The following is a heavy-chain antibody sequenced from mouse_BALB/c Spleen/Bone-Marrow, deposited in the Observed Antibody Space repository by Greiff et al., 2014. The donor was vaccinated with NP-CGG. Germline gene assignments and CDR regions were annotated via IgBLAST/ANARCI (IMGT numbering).Heavy chain of an antibody. V-gene: IGHV5-6*02. J-gene: IGHJ4*01. CDR1: GFTFSSYG. CDR2: ISSGGSNT. CDR3: ARHQRYYAMDY. Sequence: DVKLVESGGDLVKPGGSLKLSCAASGFTFSSYGMSWGRQTPDKRLEWVATISSGGSNTYYPDSVKGRFTISRDNAKNTLCLQMSSLKSEDTAMYYCARHQRYYAMDYWGQGTSVTVSS.